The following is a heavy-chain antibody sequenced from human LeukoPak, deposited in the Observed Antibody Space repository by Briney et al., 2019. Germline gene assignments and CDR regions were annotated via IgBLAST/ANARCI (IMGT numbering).Heavy chain of an antibody. Sequence: ASVKVSCKASGYTFTKYGITWVRQAPGQGLEWMGWISPYNGNGNYAQKLQDRVTMTTDTSTSTAYMELRSLRSDDTAVYYCARGRGVYASSSTTFDYWGQGTLVTVSS. D-gene: IGHD6-6*01. CDR2: ISPYNGNG. CDR3: ARGRGVYASSSTTFDY. V-gene: IGHV1-18*01. J-gene: IGHJ4*02. CDR1: GYTFTKYG.